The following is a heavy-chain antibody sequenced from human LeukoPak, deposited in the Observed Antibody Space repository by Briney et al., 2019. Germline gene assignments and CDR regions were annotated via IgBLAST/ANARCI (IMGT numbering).Heavy chain of an antibody. Sequence: PSETLSLTCTVSGGSISSYYWSCIRQPPGKGLEWIGYIYYSGSTNYNPSLKSRVTISVDTSKNQFSLKLSSVTAADTAVYYCARVGSVTFWSGYYTNYYYMDVWGKGTTVTVSS. J-gene: IGHJ6*03. D-gene: IGHD3-3*01. CDR2: IYYSGST. V-gene: IGHV4-59*01. CDR3: ARVGSVTFWSGYYTNYYYMDV. CDR1: GGSISSYY.